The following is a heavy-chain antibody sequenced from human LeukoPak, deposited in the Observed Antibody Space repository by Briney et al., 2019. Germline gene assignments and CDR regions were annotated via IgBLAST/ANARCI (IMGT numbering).Heavy chain of an antibody. CDR1: GYTFTSQD. CDR3: ARGTPAITFGGIIVTSWFYFDY. Sequence: GASVKVSCKASGYTFTSQDVNWVRQATGQGLEWMGWMNPSSGNTGYAPKFQGRVTMTRDTSRTTAFMELTSLTSEDTAVYYCARGTPAITFGGIIVTSWFYFDYWGQGTRVTISS. V-gene: IGHV1-8*01. J-gene: IGHJ4*02. D-gene: IGHD3-16*02. CDR2: MNPSSGNT.